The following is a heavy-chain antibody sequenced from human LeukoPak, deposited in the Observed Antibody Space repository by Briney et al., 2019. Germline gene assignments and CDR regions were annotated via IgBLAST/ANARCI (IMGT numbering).Heavy chain of an antibody. J-gene: IGHJ1*01. CDR2: INSNGGSA. V-gene: IGHV3-20*04. D-gene: IGHD1-26*01. Sequence: GGSLRLSCAASGFTFSSYWMHWVRQAPGKGLEWVSGINSNGGSAGYADSVKGRFSISRDNAKNSLFLQMNSLRAEDTALYYCARDRGGRYMYLQHWGQGTLVTVSS. CDR1: GFTFSSYW. CDR3: ARDRGGRYMYLQH.